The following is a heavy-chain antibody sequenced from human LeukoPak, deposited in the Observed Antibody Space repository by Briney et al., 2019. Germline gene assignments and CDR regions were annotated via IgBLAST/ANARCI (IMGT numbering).Heavy chain of an antibody. CDR1: GFTFSSYS. CDR2: ISGSGGST. CDR3: AKDDYGDYGWPIDY. D-gene: IGHD4-17*01. Sequence: GGSLRLSCAASGFTFSSYSMNWVRQTPGKGLEWVSAISGSGGSTYYADSVKGRFTISRDNSKNTLYLQMNSLRAEDTALYYCAKDDYGDYGWPIDYWGQGTLVTVSA. V-gene: IGHV3-23*01. J-gene: IGHJ4*02.